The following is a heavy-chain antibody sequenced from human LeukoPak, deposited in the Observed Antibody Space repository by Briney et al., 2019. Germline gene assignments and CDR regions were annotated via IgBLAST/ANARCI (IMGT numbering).Heavy chain of an antibody. CDR3: AKATITYYDSSGYDY. CDR1: GFTFSSYA. D-gene: IGHD3-22*01. J-gene: IGHJ4*02. V-gene: IGHV3-23*01. CDR2: ISGSGGST. Sequence: GGSLRLSCAVSGFTFSSYAMSWVRQAPGKGLEWVSAISGSGGSTYYADSVKGRFTISRDNSKNTLYLQMNSLRAEDTAVYYCAKATITYYDSSGYDYWGQGTLVTVSS.